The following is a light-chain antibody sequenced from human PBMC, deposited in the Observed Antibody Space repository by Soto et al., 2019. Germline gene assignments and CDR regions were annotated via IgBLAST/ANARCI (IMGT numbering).Light chain of an antibody. Sequence: EIVLTQSPGTLSLSPGERATLSCRASQSVSSSYLAWYQQKPGQAPRLLIYGASSRAPGIPDRFSGSGSGTDLTLSISRLEPEDFAVYFCQQYGTSPSTFGPGTKVDFK. CDR1: QSVSSSY. J-gene: IGKJ3*01. CDR3: QQYGTSPST. CDR2: GAS. V-gene: IGKV3-20*01.